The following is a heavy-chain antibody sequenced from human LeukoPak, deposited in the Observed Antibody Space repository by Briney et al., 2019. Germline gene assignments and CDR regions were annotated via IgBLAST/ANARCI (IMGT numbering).Heavy chain of an antibody. CDR2: IYSGGST. J-gene: IGHJ4*02. D-gene: IGHD3-3*01. V-gene: IGHV3-66*02. Sequence: GGSLRLSCAASGFTVSSNYMSWVRQAQGKGLEWVSVIYSGGSTYYADSVKGRFTISRDNSKNTLYLQMNSLRAEDTAVYYCARSRSYYDFWSGYYTYYFDYWGQGTLVTVSS. CDR3: ARSRSYYDFWSGYYTYYFDY. CDR1: GFTVSSNY.